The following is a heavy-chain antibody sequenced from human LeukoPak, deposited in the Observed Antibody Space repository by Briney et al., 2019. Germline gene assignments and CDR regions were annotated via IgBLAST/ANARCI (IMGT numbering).Heavy chain of an antibody. CDR2: IYYSGST. Sequence: SQTLSLTCTVSGGSISSSSYYWGWIRQPPGKGLEWIGSIYYSGSTYYNPSLKSRVTISVDTSKNQFSLKLSSVTAADTAVYYCARRRLGYDSSGYYHDAFDIWGQGTMVTVSS. J-gene: IGHJ3*02. CDR3: ARRRLGYDSSGYYHDAFDI. V-gene: IGHV4-39*01. D-gene: IGHD3-22*01. CDR1: GGSISSSSYY.